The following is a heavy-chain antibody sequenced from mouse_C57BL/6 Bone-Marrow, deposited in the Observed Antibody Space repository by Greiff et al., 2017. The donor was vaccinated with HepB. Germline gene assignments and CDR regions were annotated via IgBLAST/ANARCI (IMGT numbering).Heavy chain of an antibody. V-gene: IGHV5-16*01. Sequence: DVQLVESEGGLVQPGSSMKLSCTASGFTFSDYYMAWVRQVPEKGLEWVANINYDGSSTYYLDSLKSRFIISRDNAKIILYLQMSSLKSEDTATYYCARDLDYFDYWGQGTTLTVSS. CDR3: ARDLDYFDY. CDR1: GFTFSDYY. J-gene: IGHJ2*01. CDR2: INYDGSST.